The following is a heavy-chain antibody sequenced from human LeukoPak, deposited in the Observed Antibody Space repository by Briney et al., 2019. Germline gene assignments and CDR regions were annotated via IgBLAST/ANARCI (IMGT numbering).Heavy chain of an antibody. CDR3: ARDIVEMATNAISGDLHWFDP. J-gene: IGHJ5*02. CDR2: IIPIFGTA. D-gene: IGHD5-24*01. Sequence: SVKVSCKASGGTFSSYAISWVRQAPGQGLEWMGGIIPIFGTANYTQKFQGRVTITADESTSTAYMELSSLRSEDTAVYYCARDIVEMATNAISGDLHWFDPWGQGTLVTVSS. CDR1: GGTFSSYA. V-gene: IGHV1-69*13.